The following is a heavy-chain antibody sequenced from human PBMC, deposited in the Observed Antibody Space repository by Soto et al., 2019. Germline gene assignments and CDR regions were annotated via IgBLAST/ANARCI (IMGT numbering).Heavy chain of an antibody. CDR3: ARAGVRSSRWNCYYCYGMDV. CDR2: MNPNSGNT. D-gene: IGHD6-19*01. V-gene: IGHV1-8*01. Sequence: ASVKVSCKASGYTFTSYDINWVRQATGQGLEWMGWMNPNSGNTGYAQKFQGRVTMTRNTSISTAYMELSTLRSEDTAVYYCARAGVRSSRWNCYYCYGMDVWGHAAPVPVSS. J-gene: IGHJ6*02. CDR1: GYTFTSYD.